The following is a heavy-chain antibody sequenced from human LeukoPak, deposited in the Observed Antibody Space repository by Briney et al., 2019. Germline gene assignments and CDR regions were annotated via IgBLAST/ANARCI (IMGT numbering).Heavy chain of an antibody. J-gene: IGHJ4*02. CDR2: IYYSGST. D-gene: IGHD4-17*01. Sequence: SETLSLTCTVSGGSISSYYWSWIRQPPGEGLEWIGYIYYSGSTNYNPSLKSRVTISVDTSKNQFSLKLSSVTAADTAVYYCARGIRPRTVSLGYWGQGTLVTVSS. CDR1: GGSISSYY. V-gene: IGHV4-59*08. CDR3: ARGIRPRTVSLGY.